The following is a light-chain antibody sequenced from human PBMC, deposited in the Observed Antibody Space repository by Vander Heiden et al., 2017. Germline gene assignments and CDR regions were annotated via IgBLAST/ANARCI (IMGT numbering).Light chain of an antibody. CDR1: QSVSSSY. CDR3: QQFVSSQIT. J-gene: IGKJ5*01. Sequence: EIVLTQSPGTLSLSPWERATLSCRASQSVSSSYLAWYQQKPGQAPRVLLYRASSRATGIPDRFSGSGSGTDFTLTISRLEPEDFAVYYCQQFVSSQITFGQGTRLEIK. CDR2: RAS. V-gene: IGKV3-20*01.